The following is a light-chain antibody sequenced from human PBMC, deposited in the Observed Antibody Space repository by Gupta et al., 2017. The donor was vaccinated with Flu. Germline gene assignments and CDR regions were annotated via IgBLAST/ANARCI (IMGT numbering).Light chain of an antibody. V-gene: IGKV1-5*03. J-gene: IGKJ1*01. CDR3: QQYNSYPWT. CDR1: QSISSW. CDR2: KAS. Sequence: DIQMTQSPSTLSASVGDRVTITCRASQSISSWLAWYQQKQGKAPKLLIYKASSLESGVPSRCIGSGSGTEVSLPISSLQPDDFATYYCQQYNSYPWTFGQGTKVEIK.